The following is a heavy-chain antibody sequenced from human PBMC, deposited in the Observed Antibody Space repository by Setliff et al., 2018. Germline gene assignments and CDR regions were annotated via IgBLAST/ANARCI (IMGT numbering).Heavy chain of an antibody. J-gene: IGHJ5*02. CDR3: ARSPAVLGIVYLDP. CDR2: IIPIFGSA. V-gene: IGHV1-69*13. CDR1: GGTFNSYA. D-gene: IGHD2-15*01. Sequence: SVKVSCKASGGTFNSYAISWVRQAPGQGLEWMGGIIPIFGSANYARKFQGRVTVTADESTSTAYMELSSLRSEDTAVYYCARSPAVLGIVYLDPWGQGTLVTVSS.